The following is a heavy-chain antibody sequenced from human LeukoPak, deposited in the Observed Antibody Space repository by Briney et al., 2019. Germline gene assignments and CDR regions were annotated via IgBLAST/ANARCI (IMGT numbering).Heavy chain of an antibody. J-gene: IGHJ4*02. CDR2: INQGGTT. CDR3: ARHTGGLNFDY. D-gene: IGHD2-8*02. V-gene: IGHV4-34*01. Sequence: SETLSLTCAVYGGPFSGYYWTWIRQPPGKGLEWIGEINQGGTTNYNPSLRSRVTILIDTSRNQFSLRLSSVTAADTAVYYCARHTGGLNFDYWGQGTLVTVSS. CDR1: GGPFSGYY.